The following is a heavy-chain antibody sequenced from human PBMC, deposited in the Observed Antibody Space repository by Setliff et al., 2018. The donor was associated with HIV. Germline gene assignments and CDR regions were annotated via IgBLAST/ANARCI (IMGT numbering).Heavy chain of an antibody. CDR3: ARAPSPYLEWYFDS. V-gene: IGHV3-74*01. Sequence: PGGSLRLSCSTFGFIFRNYWMHWVRQAPGKGLEWVSRINNDGTNTTYADSVKGRFTISRDNAKNTLYLQLNSLGVEDTAVYYCARAPSPYLEWYFDSWGQGTLVTVSS. CDR1: GFIFRNYW. J-gene: IGHJ4*02. D-gene: IGHD3-3*01. CDR2: INNDGTNT.